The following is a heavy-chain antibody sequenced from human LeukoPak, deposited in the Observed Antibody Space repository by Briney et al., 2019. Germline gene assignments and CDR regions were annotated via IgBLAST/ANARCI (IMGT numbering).Heavy chain of an antibody. CDR2: INHSGST. CDR1: GGSFSGYY. Sequence: SETLSLTCTVYGGSFSGYYWSWIRQPPGKVREWVGEINHSGSTNYNPSLKSRVTISVDTSKNQFSLKLSSVTAADTAVYYCARGRLCTRARFDYWGQGTLVTVSS. CDR3: ARGRLCTRARFDY. D-gene: IGHD2-2*01. V-gene: IGHV4-34*01. J-gene: IGHJ4*02.